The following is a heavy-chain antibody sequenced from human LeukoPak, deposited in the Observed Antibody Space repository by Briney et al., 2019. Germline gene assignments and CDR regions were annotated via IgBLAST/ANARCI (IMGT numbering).Heavy chain of an antibody. Sequence: ASVKVSCKASGYTFTSYDINWVRQATGQGLEWMGWMNLNSGNTGYAQKFQGRVTMTRNTSISTAYMELSSLRSEDTAVYYCARGVRITMVRGVIWFDPWGQGTLVTVSS. D-gene: IGHD3-10*01. CDR1: GYTFTSYD. CDR2: MNLNSGNT. CDR3: ARGVRITMVRGVIWFDP. J-gene: IGHJ5*02. V-gene: IGHV1-8*01.